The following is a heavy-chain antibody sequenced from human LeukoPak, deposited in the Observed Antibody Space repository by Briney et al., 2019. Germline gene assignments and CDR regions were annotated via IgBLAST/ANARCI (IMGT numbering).Heavy chain of an antibody. CDR3: ARDVPAARYYYYGMDV. V-gene: IGHV1-69*13. CDR2: IIPIFGTA. D-gene: IGHD2-2*01. J-gene: IGHJ6*02. CDR1: GYTLTELS. Sequence: ASVKVSCKVSGYTLTELSMHWVRQAPGQGLEWMGGIIPIFGTANYAQKFQGRVTITADESTSTAYMELSSLRSEDAAVYYCARDVPAARYYYYGMDVWGQGTTVTVSS.